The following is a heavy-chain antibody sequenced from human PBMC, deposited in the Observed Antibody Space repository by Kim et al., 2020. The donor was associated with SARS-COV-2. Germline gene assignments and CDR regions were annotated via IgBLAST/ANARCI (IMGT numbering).Heavy chain of an antibody. CDR2: ISAYNGNT. CDR1: GYTFTSYG. V-gene: IGHV1-18*01. J-gene: IGHJ6*02. CDR3: ARDWDGYCSSTSCYTGYYYYYGMDV. Sequence: SVKVSCKASGYTFTSYGISWVRQAPGQGLEWMGWISAYNGNTNYAQKLQGRVTMTTDTSTSTAYMELRSLRSDDTAVYYCARDWDGYCSSTSCYTGYYYYYGMDVWGQGTTVTVSS. D-gene: IGHD2-2*02.